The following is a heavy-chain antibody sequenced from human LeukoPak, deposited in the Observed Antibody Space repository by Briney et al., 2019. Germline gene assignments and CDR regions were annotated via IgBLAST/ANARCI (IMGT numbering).Heavy chain of an antibody. J-gene: IGHJ5*02. V-gene: IGHV3-53*01. Sequence: GGSLRLSCAASGFTVSSNYMSWVRQAPGKGLEWVSVIYSGGSTYYADSVKGRFTISRDNSKNTLYLQMNSLKTEDTGVYHCTTGSGFDPWGQGTLVTVSS. CDR1: GFTVSSNY. CDR3: TTGSGFDP. CDR2: IYSGGST.